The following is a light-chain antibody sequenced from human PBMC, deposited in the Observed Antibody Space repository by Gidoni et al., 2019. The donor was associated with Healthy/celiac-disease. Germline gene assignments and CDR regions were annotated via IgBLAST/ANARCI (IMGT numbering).Light chain of an antibody. V-gene: IGKV1-8*01. Sequence: AIRMTQSPSSFSASTGDRVTITCRASQGISSYLAWYQQKPGKAPKLLIYAASTLQSGVPSSRFSGSGSGTDFTLTISCLQSEDFATYYCQQYYSYPFTFXPXTKVDIK. CDR1: QGISSY. CDR3: QQYYSYPFT. J-gene: IGKJ3*01. CDR2: AAS.